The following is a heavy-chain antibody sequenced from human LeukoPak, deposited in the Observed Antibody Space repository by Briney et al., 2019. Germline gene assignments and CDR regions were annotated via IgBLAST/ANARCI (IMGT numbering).Heavy chain of an antibody. D-gene: IGHD2-15*01. CDR3: ARDEGYLLFDP. CDR1: GFTFSDFA. V-gene: IGHV3-23*01. Sequence: GGSLRLSCAASGFTFSDFAMIWVRQPPGKGLEWVSTISGSGGSTYYANSVKGRFTISRDNSKNTLALQMNSLRAEDTAVYYCARDEGYLLFDPWGQGTLVTVSS. CDR2: ISGSGGST. J-gene: IGHJ5*02.